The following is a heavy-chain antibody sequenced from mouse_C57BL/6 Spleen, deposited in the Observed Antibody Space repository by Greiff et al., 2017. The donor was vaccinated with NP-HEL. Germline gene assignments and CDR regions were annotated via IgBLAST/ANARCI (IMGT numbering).Heavy chain of an antibody. J-gene: IGHJ2*01. CDR3: ARGRTMIKQYYFDF. V-gene: IGHV1-50*01. CDR1: GYTFTSYW. CDR2: IDPSDSYT. Sequence: QVQLQHPGAELVKPGASVKLSCKASGYTFTSYWMQWVKQRPGQGLEWIGEIDPSDSYTNYNQKFKGKATLTVDTSSSTAYMQLSSLTSEDSAVYYCARGRTMIKQYYFDFWGQGTTLTVSS. D-gene: IGHD2-4*01.